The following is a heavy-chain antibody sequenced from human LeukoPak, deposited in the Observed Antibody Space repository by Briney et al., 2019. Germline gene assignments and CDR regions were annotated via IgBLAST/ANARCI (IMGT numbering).Heavy chain of an antibody. Sequence: GGALRLSCAASGFTFSSYSLNWVRQAPGKGLEWVSYISGSSSIINYADSVKGRFTIYRDNAKNSLFLQMNSLRDEDTAVYYCARDIRGYNCGFDYWGQGTLVTASS. CDR2: ISGSSSII. J-gene: IGHJ4*02. CDR3: ARDIRGYNCGFDY. V-gene: IGHV3-48*02. D-gene: IGHD5-18*01. CDR1: GFTFSSYS.